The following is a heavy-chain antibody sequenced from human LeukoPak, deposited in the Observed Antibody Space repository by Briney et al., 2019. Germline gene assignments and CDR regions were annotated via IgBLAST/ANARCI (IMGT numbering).Heavy chain of an antibody. J-gene: IGHJ3*02. V-gene: IGHV3-49*04. CDR3: TRYCGGDCFDAFDI. CDR1: GFTFGDYA. CDR2: ISSKAYGGTT. Sequence: GRSLRLSCTASGFTFGDYAMSWVRQAPGKGLEWVGFISSKAYGGTTQYAASVKGRFTISRDDSKSTAYLQMNSLKTEDTAVYYCTRYCGGDCFDAFDIWGQGTMVTVSS. D-gene: IGHD2-21*02.